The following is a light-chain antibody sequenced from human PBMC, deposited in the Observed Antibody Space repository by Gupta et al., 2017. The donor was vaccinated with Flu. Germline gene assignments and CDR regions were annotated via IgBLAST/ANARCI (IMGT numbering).Light chain of an antibody. V-gene: IGKV1-5*03. CDR3: HQYNSYSPYS. Sequence: DIQMTQSPSTLSASVGDRVTITCRVSQSVGSWLAWYQQRPGKAPKLLIYKASSLKSGVPSRFSGSGAGTEFTLTISSLQPDDFATYYCHQYNSYSPYSFDYEANLEIK. CDR1: QSVGSW. CDR2: KAS. J-gene: IGKJ2*03.